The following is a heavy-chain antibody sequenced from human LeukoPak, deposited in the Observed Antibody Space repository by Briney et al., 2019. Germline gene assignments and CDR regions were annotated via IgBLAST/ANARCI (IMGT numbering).Heavy chain of an antibody. V-gene: IGHV4-31*03. J-gene: IGHJ4*02. CDR1: GGSISSGGYY. CDR2: IYYSGGT. D-gene: IGHD3-22*01. Sequence: SETLSLTCTVSGGSISSGGYYWSWIRQHPGKGLEWIGYIYYSGGTYYNPSLKSRVTISVDTSKNQFSLKLSSVTAADTAVYYCARDKAYYYDSSGYYAAHYFDYWGQGTLVTVSS. CDR3: ARDKAYYYDSSGYYAAHYFDY.